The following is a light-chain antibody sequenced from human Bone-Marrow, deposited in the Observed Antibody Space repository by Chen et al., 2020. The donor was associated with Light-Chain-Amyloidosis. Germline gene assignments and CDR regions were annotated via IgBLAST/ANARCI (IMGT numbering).Light chain of an antibody. CDR2: DDT. CDR3: QVWHSSSDHVV. CDR1: NIGTKA. Sequence: SYVLTQPPSVSGAPRQTARITCGGSNIGTKAGHWYQQKPGQAPVLVVYDDTNRPSGIPERFSGSNSGNTATLTIIRVEAGDEADYYCQVWHSSSDHVVFGGGTKVTVL. V-gene: IGLV3-21*02. J-gene: IGLJ3*02.